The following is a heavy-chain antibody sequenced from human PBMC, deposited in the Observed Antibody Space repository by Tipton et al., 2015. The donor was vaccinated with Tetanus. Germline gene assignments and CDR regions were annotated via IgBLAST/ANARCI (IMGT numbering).Heavy chain of an antibody. CDR3: ARGGGTKWELLPIDY. CDR1: GGSISSSSYY. J-gene: IGHJ4*02. CDR2: IYYSGST. D-gene: IGHD1-26*01. V-gene: IGHV4-39*01. Sequence: TLSLTCTVSGGSISSSSYYWGWIRQPPGKGLEWIGSIYYSGSTYYNPSLKSRVTISADTSKNQFSLKLSSVTAADTAVYYCARGGGTKWELLPIDYWGQGTLVTVSS.